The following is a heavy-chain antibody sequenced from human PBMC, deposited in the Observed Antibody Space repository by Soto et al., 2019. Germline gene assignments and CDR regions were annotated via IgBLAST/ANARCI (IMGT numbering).Heavy chain of an antibody. CDR3: TRDQGGSYDSWFDP. V-gene: IGHV3-21*01. CDR2: ISSGGTYI. J-gene: IGHJ5*02. CDR1: FTFSMYS. Sequence: EVQVVESGGGLVQPGGSLRLSCSFTFSMYSMNWVRQAPGKGLEWVASISSGGTYIKYADSVKGRFTISRDNAKNSVSLQMNSLRVDDTAAYFCTRDQGGSYDSWFDPWGQGTLVTVSS. D-gene: IGHD1-26*01.